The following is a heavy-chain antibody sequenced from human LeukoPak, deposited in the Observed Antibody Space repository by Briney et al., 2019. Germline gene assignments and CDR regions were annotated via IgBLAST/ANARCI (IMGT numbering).Heavy chain of an antibody. Sequence: GGALRLSCVASGFSVTSNDMNWVRQAPGKGLEWVAVIFDGDRTDHADSVKGRFIISRDNSKNTLYLQMNSLRAEDTAVYYCARAPYCSGGACYSYNWFDPWGQGTLVTVSS. J-gene: IGHJ5*02. V-gene: IGHV3-66*01. CDR2: IFDGDRT. CDR1: GFSVTSND. D-gene: IGHD2-15*01. CDR3: ARAPYCSGGACYSYNWFDP.